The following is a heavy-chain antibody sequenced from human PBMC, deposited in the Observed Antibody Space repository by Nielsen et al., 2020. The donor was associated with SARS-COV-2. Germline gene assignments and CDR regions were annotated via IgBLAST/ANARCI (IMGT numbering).Heavy chain of an antibody. Sequence: GGSLRPPCAASGFTFSRYWMSWVRQAPGKGLEWVANIKQDGSEKYYVDSVKGRFTISRDNAKNSLYLQMNSLRAEDTAVYYCARDTVSTYYYDSSGYFRYWGQGTLVTVSS. V-gene: IGHV3-7*01. J-gene: IGHJ4*02. CDR1: GFTFSRYW. CDR2: IKQDGSEK. CDR3: ARDTVSTYYYDSSGYFRY. D-gene: IGHD3-22*01.